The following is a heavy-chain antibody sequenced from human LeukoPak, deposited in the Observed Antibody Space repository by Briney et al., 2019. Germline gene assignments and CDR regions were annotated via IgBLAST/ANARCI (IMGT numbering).Heavy chain of an antibody. CDR1: GYTFTGYY. CDR3: ARTYCYVSSGYYPNFDY. J-gene: IGHJ4*02. D-gene: IGHD3-22*01. CDR2: INPNSGGT. V-gene: IGHV1-2*02. Sequence: GASVKVSCKASGYTFTGYYMHWVRQAPGQGLEWMGWINPNSGGTNYAQKFQGRVTMTRDTSISTAYMELSRLRSDDTAVYYCARTYCYVSSGYYPNFDYWGQGTLVTVSS.